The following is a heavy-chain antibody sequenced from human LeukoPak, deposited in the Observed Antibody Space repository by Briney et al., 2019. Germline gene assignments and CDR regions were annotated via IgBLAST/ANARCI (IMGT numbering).Heavy chain of an antibody. CDR2: INHSGST. CDR3: ARGLGYCSGGSCSPFDY. V-gene: IGHV4-34*01. Sequence: SETLSLTCTVSGGSISSYYWSWIRQPPGKGLEWIGEINHSGSTNYNPSLKSRVTISVDTSKNQFSLKLSSVTAADTAVYYCARGLGYCSGGSCSPFDYWGQGTLVTVSS. CDR1: GGSISSYY. D-gene: IGHD2-15*01. J-gene: IGHJ4*02.